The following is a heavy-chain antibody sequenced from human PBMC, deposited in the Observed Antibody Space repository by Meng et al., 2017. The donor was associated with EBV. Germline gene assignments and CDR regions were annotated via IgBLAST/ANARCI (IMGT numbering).Heavy chain of an antibody. D-gene: IGHD3-10*01. CDR1: GGPFRYYA. Sequence: GQVVQSAAEVKKPGSSVKVSCKTSGGPFRYYAISWVRQAPGQGLEWLGGFLPRLGAPNYAQKFHGRVKITADESTSTHYMDLSSLRSEDTAIYYCASESGRGYTPDYWGQGTLVTVSS. CDR2: FLPRLGAP. J-gene: IGHJ4*02. CDR3: ASESGRGYTPDY. V-gene: IGHV1-69*01.